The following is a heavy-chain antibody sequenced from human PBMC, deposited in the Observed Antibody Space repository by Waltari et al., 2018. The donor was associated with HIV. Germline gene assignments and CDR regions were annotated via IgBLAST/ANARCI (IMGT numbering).Heavy chain of an antibody. V-gene: IGHV1-2*02. D-gene: IGHD3-10*01. CDR1: GYTFTGHY. J-gene: IGHJ4*02. Sequence: QVHLVQSGPEVKKPGASVKVSCETSGYTFTGHYLHWLRQAPGQGLEWMGWINPNTDVTKYSQKLKGRVRISMYTSITTTYMELTGLRSDDTAVYYCARVGRGPSYYFDSWGQGTLVTVSS. CDR3: ARVGRGPSYYFDS. CDR2: INPNTDVT.